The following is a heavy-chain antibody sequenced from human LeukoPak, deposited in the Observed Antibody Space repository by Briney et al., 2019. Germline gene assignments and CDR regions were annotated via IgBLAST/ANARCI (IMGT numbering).Heavy chain of an antibody. D-gene: IGHD6-13*01. V-gene: IGHV4-34*01. Sequence: KPSETLSLTCAVYGGSFSGYYWSWIRQPPGKGLEWIGEINHSGSTNYNPSLKSRVTISVDTSKNQFSLKLSSVTAADTAVYYCASSSSSWYRNWSDPWGQGTLVTVSS. CDR1: GGSFSGYY. CDR2: INHSGST. J-gene: IGHJ5*02. CDR3: ASSSSSWYRNWSDP.